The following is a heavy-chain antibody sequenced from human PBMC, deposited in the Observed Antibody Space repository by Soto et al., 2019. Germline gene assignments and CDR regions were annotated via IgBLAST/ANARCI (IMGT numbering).Heavy chain of an antibody. CDR3: AKDLGSGKPYYYYAMHV. CDR1: GFIFSKYG. D-gene: IGHD3-10*01. CDR2: ISYDGSNK. Sequence: QVQLVESGGGVGQPGRSLRLSCAASGFIFSKYGMHWVRQAPGKGLEWVAVISYDGSNKYYAESVKGRFIISRDKSENTLYLQMNSLRAEDTALYYCAKDLGSGKPYYYYAMHVWGQGTTVTVSS. J-gene: IGHJ6*02. V-gene: IGHV3-30*18.